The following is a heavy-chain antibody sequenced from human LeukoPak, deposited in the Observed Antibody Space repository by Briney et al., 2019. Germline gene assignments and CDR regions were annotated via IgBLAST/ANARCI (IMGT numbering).Heavy chain of an antibody. V-gene: IGHV3-23*01. CDR3: AKDPGYYDFWSGYPLGFDP. Sequence: GGSLRLSCAASVFTFSSYAMSWVRQAPGKGLEWVSAISGSGGSTYYADSVKGRFTISRDNSKNTLYLQMNSLRAEDTAVYYCAKDPGYYDFWSGYPLGFDPWGQGTLVTVSS. J-gene: IGHJ5*02. CDR2: ISGSGGST. D-gene: IGHD3-3*01. CDR1: VFTFSSYA.